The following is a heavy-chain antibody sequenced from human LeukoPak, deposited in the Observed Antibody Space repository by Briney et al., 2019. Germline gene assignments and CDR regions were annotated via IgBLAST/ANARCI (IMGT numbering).Heavy chain of an antibody. J-gene: IGHJ4*02. CDR1: GLTFSSYA. V-gene: IGHV3-23*01. Sequence: GGTLRLSCAASGLTFSSYAMSWVRQAPGKGLEWVSAISGSGGSTYYADSVKGRFTISRDNSKNTLYLQMNSLRAEDTAVYYCAKEGDSGGYYAYYFDYWGQGTLVTVSS. CDR3: AKEGDSGGYYAYYFDY. D-gene: IGHD3-22*01. CDR2: ISGSGGST.